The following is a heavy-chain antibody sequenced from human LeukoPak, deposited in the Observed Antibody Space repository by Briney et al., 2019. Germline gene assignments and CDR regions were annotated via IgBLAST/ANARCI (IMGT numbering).Heavy chain of an antibody. J-gene: IGHJ4*02. V-gene: IGHV6-1*01. Sequence: SQALSSTCAISGDSLSRKSAAWKWNSQSKSRGLEWLGRTYYRSKWYSAYAVSVKSRITINPDTSKNQSSLQLKSVTPEYTAVYYCARGPGTLHYWGQGTLVTVSS. CDR2: TYYRSKWYS. CDR3: ARGPGTLHY. D-gene: IGHD1/OR15-1a*01. CDR1: GDSLSRKSAA.